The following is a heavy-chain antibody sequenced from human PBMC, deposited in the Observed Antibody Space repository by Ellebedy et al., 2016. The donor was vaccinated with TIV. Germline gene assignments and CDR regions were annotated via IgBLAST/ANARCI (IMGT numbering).Heavy chain of an antibody. CDR2: IYYSGST. CDR3: ARDRWVWTTVTKAHAFDI. V-gene: IGHV4-61*01. J-gene: IGHJ3*02. D-gene: IGHD4-17*01. Sequence: SETLSLXCTVSGGSVSSGSYYGSWIRQPPGKGLEWIGYIYYSGSTNYNPSLKSRVTISVDTSKNQFSLKLSSVTAADTAVYYCARDRWVWTTVTKAHAFDIWGQGTMVTVSS. CDR1: GGSVSSGSYY.